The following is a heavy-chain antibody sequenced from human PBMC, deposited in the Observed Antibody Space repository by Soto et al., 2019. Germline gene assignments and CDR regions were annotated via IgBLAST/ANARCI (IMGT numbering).Heavy chain of an antibody. CDR1: GFTFSSYA. CDR2: ISGSGGST. V-gene: IGHV3-23*01. Sequence: PGGSLRLSCAASGFTFSSYAMSWVRQAPGKGLEWVSAISGSGGSTYYADSVKGRFTISRDNSKNTLYLQMNSLRAEDTAVYYCAKDGGYAYYDSSGYYFGYWGQGPLVTVSS. D-gene: IGHD3-22*01. CDR3: AKDGGYAYYDSSGYYFGY. J-gene: IGHJ4*02.